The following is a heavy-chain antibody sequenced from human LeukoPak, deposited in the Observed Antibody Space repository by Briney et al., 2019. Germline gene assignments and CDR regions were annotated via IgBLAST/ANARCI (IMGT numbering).Heavy chain of an antibody. J-gene: IGHJ4*02. CDR2: IYSGGST. Sequence: PGGSLRLSCAASGFTVSSNYMSWVRQAPGKGLEWVSVIYSGGSTYYADSVKGRFTISRDNSKNTLYLQMNSLRAEDTAVYYCARGSGSWYSSYYFDYWGQGTLVTVSS. V-gene: IGHV3-66*01. D-gene: IGHD6-13*01. CDR1: GFTVSSNY. CDR3: ARGSGSWYSSYYFDY.